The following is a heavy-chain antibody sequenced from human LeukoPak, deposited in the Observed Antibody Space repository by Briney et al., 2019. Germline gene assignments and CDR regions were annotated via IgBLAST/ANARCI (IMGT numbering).Heavy chain of an antibody. Sequence: PGGSLRLSCAASGFTVSSNYMSWVRQAPGKGLEWVSYISSSSSTIYYADSVKGRFTISRDNAKNTLYLQMNSLRAEDTAVYYCARGGGKRTVTTDYWGQGTLVTVSS. CDR3: ARGGGKRTVTTDY. CDR1: GFTVSSNY. CDR2: ISSSSSTI. V-gene: IGHV3-48*01. J-gene: IGHJ4*02. D-gene: IGHD4-17*01.